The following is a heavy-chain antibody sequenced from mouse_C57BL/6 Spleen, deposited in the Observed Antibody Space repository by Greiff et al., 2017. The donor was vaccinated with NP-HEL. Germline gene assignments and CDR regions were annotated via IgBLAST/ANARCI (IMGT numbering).Heavy chain of an antibody. V-gene: IGHV1-15*01. J-gene: IGHJ3*01. CDR1: GYTFTDYE. CDR2: IDPETGGT. CDR3: TREVED. Sequence: QVQLQESGAELVRPGASVTLSCKASGYTFTDYEMHWVKQTPVHGLEWIGAIDPETGGTTYNQKFKGKAILTADKSSSTAYMELRSLTSEDSAVYYCTREVEDWGQGTLVTVSA. D-gene: IGHD1-1*01.